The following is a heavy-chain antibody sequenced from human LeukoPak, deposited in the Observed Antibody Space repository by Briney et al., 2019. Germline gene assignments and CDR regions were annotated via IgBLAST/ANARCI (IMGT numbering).Heavy chain of an antibody. CDR1: GFTFSSYA. D-gene: IGHD7-27*01. Sequence: PGGSLRLSCAASGFTFSSYAMHWVRQAPGKGLEYVSAISNIGDSTYYANSVKGRFTISRDNSKNTLFLLMDSLRAEDMAVYFCARVPLGISYYDYWGQGTLVTVSS. V-gene: IGHV3-64*01. CDR2: ISNIGDST. CDR3: ARVPLGISYYDY. J-gene: IGHJ4*02.